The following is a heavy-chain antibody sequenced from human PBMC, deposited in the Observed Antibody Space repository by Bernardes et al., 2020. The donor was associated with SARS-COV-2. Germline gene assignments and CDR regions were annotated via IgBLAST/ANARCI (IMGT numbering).Heavy chain of an antibody. Sequence: GGSLRLSCAASGFTFSSYGMHWVRQAPGKGLEWVAVISYDGSNKYYADSVKGRFTISRDNSKNTLYLQMNSLRAEDTAVYYCAKSIHVYDFWSGYIQYYYYGMDVWGQGTTVTVSS. CDR3: AKSIHVYDFWSGYIQYYYYGMDV. J-gene: IGHJ6*02. CDR2: ISYDGSNK. CDR1: GFTFSSYG. V-gene: IGHV3-30*18. D-gene: IGHD3-3*01.